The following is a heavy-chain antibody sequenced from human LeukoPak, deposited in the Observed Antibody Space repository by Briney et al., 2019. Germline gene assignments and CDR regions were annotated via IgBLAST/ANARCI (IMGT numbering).Heavy chain of an antibody. Sequence: GSLRLSCAASGFTFSSYGMHWVRQAPGKGLEWVAVIWYDGSNKYYADSVKGRFTISRDNSKNTLYLQMNSLRAEDTAVYYCAQGYYDSSGYYHFDYWGQGTLVTVSS. J-gene: IGHJ4*02. V-gene: IGHV3-33*01. CDR3: AQGYYDSSGYYHFDY. CDR2: IWYDGSNK. D-gene: IGHD3-22*01. CDR1: GFTFSSYG.